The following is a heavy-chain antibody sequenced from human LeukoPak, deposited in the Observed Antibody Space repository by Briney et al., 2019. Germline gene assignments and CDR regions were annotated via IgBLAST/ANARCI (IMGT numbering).Heavy chain of an antibody. Sequence: GASVKVSCKASGYTFTSYDINWVRQATGQGLEWMGGVIPIFGTANYAQKFQGRVTITADESTSTAYMELSSLRSEDTAVYYCARMDYYYDSSGHFAGFDPWGQGTLVTVSS. V-gene: IGHV1-69*13. CDR2: VIPIFGTA. CDR3: ARMDYYYDSSGHFAGFDP. CDR1: GYTFTSYD. J-gene: IGHJ5*02. D-gene: IGHD3-22*01.